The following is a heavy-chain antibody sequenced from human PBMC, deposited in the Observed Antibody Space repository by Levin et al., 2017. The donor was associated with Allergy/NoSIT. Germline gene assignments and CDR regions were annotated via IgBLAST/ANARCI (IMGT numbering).Heavy chain of an antibody. CDR3: ARQTPYCSGGSCYWGYFDY. J-gene: IGHJ4*02. D-gene: IGHD2-15*01. CDR1: GGSISSYY. CDR2: IYYSGST. Sequence: SETLSLTCTVSGGSISSYYWSWIRQPPGKGLEWIGYIYYSGSTNYNPSLKSRVTISVDTSKNQFSLKLSSVTAADTAVYYCARQTPYCSGGSCYWGYFDYWGQGTLVTVSS. V-gene: IGHV4-59*01.